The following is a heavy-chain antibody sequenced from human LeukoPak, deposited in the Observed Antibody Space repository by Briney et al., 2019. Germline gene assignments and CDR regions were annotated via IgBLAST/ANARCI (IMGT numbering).Heavy chain of an antibody. D-gene: IGHD2-15*01. V-gene: IGHV3-7*04. CDR2: IKQDETEK. Sequence: GGSMRLSCAVSGLNFRSFWMSWVRQAPGKGLEWVANIKQDETEKFYVDSVKGRFTISRDNAKNSLYLQMNSLRVEDSAVYYCARGFYFSMTELYYLDLWGRGTLVTVSS. CDR3: ARGFYFSMTELYYLDL. CDR1: GLNFRSFW. J-gene: IGHJ2*01.